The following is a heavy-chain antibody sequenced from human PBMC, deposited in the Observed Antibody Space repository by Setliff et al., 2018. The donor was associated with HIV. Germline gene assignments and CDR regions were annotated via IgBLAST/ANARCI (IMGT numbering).Heavy chain of an antibody. J-gene: IGHJ4*02. CDR2: IYAGGTT. Sequence: GESLTISCVVSGFSVTTAAMAWVRQAPGKGLDWVSVIYAGGTTKYADSVKGRFTFSRDDSKNTFFLQMNSPKTTDTGTYYCATYARTSYGLDDWGQGTEVTVSS. V-gene: IGHV3-53*01. CDR3: ATYARTSYGLDD. CDR1: GFSVTTAA. D-gene: IGHD3-10*02.